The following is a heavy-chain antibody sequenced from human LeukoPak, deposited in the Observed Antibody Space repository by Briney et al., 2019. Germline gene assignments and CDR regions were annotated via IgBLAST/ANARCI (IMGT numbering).Heavy chain of an antibody. CDR3: ARELGGTKTGGFDI. Sequence: GGSLRLSCAASGFTFSNHDMHWVRPAPGKGLEFVSSIGAEGTIAFYANSAKGRFTISRDNSKSTMHLQMGGLRPEDSAVYYCARELGGTKTGGFDIWGQGTVVTVSS. CDR1: GFTFSNHD. J-gene: IGHJ3*02. D-gene: IGHD1-14*01. CDR2: IGAEGTIA. V-gene: IGHV3-64*01.